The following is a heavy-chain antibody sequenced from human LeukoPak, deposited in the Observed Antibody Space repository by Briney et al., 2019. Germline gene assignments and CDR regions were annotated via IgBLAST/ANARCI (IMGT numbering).Heavy chain of an antibody. CDR3: ARDLRGSYGY. D-gene: IGHD1-26*01. J-gene: IGHJ4*02. CDR2: IYSDGTT. Sequence: GGSLRLSRAASGFTVSSTYMTWVRQAPGKGLRWVSVIYSDGTTYYADSVKGRFTISRDNSKNTVFLQMNSLRVEDTAMFYCARDLRGSYGYWGQGTLVTVSS. CDR1: GFTVSSTY. V-gene: IGHV3-53*01.